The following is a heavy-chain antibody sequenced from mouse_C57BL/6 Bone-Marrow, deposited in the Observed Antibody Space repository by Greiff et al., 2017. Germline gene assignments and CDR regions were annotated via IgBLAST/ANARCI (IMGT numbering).Heavy chain of an antibody. D-gene: IGHD2-1*01. CDR1: GYSFTGYF. CDR3: ARKEVYYGNYGGAMDY. CDR2: INPYNGDT. V-gene: IGHV1-20*01. J-gene: IGHJ4*01. Sequence: EVQLKQSGPELVKPGDSVKISCKASGYSFTGYFMNWVMQSHGKSLEWIGRINPYNGDTFYNQKFKGKATLTVDKSSSTAHMELRSLTSEDSAVYYCARKEVYYGNYGGAMDYWGQGTSVTVSS.